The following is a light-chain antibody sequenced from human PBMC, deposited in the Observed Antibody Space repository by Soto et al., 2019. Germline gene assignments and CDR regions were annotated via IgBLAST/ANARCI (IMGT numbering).Light chain of an antibody. CDR1: SSDVGGYNY. CDR2: DVS. J-gene: IGLJ1*01. Sequence: QSALTQPASVSGSPGQSIAISCTGTSSDVGGYNYVSWYQQHPGKAPKLMFYDVSNRPSGISTRFSGSKSGNTASLTISGLQAEDEADYYCCSYTTSSTYVFGTGTKLTVL. V-gene: IGLV2-14*03. CDR3: CSYTTSSTYV.